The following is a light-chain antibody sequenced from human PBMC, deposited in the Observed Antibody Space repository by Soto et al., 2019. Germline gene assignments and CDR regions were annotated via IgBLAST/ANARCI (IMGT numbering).Light chain of an antibody. J-gene: IGKJ2*01. V-gene: IGKV1-39*01. CDR1: QRISSS. CDR2: AAS. Sequence: IQMTQSPSSLSASVGDRVTITCRASQRISSSLNWYQHKVGSAPKLLIYAASSLQTGVPSRFSCSGSGTAFTLTITSLQPEEFGTYSYQQSYLTPRTFGQGTKLEI. CDR3: QQSYLTPRT.